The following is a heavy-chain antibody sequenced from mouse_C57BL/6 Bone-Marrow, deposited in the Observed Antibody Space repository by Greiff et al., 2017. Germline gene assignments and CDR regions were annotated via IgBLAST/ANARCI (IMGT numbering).Heavy chain of an antibody. CDR1: GYTFTSYD. CDR3: ARLEFDGSSGDWCFDV. Sequence: QVQLQQSGPELVKPGASVKLSCKASGYTFTSYDINWVKQRPGQGLEWIGWIYPRDGSTKYNEKFKGQATVTVDTTSSTAYMELHSLTSEGSAVYFCARLEFDGSSGDWCFDVWGTGTTVTVSS. J-gene: IGHJ1*03. D-gene: IGHD1-1*01. V-gene: IGHV1-85*01. CDR2: IYPRDGST.